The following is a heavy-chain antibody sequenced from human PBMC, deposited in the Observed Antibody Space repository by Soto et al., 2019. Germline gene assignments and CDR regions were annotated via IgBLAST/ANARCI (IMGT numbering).Heavy chain of an antibody. CDR1: GYTFSSIG. J-gene: IGHJ6*02. CDR3: ARVVRGGGNPSKGYYGMDV. CDR2: IIPIFGTA. V-gene: IGHV1-69*13. D-gene: IGHD2-15*01. Sequence: SVKVSCKASGYTFSSIGISWVRQAPGQGLEWMGGIIPIFGTANYAQKFQGRVTITADESTSTAYMELSSLRSEDTAVYYCARVVRGGGNPSKGYYGMDVWGQGTTVTVYS.